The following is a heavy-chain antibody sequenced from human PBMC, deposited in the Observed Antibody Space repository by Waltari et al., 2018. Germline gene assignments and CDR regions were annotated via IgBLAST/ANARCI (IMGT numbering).Heavy chain of an antibody. D-gene: IGHD3-10*02. CDR1: GFTFRHYG. V-gene: IGHV3-30*18. CDR2: ISSDGNFK. Sequence: QVQLVESGGGLVQPGKSLRISCEASGFTFRHYGFHWVRQAPGKALDWVAVISSDGNFKYHADSVKGRFTISRDNSRNTLYLQMDSLTIEDTGVYFCAKEKRNVGVDYWGQGILVTVSS. CDR3: AKEKRNVGVDY. J-gene: IGHJ4*02.